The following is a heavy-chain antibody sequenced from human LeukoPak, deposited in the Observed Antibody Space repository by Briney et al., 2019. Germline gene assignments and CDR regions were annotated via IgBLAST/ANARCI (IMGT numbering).Heavy chain of an antibody. V-gene: IGHV4-61*02. D-gene: IGHD3-22*01. CDR3: ARGPFSYDSSQYLDY. J-gene: IGHJ4*02. CDR1: GGSISSGSYY. Sequence: SETLSLTCTVSGGSISSGSYYWSWIRQPAGKGLEWIGRFYASGRTNYNPSLKSRVTISVDTSKNQFSLKLSSVTAADTAVYYCARGPFSYDSSQYLDYWGQGTLVTVSS. CDR2: FYASGRT.